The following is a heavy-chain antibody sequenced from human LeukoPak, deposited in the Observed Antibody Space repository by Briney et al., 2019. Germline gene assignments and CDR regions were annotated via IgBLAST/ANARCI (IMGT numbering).Heavy chain of an antibody. J-gene: IGHJ1*01. CDR2: IYYSGRT. CDR3: ARRRYYDGSGYLE. CDR1: GDSVSRSDSY. V-gene: IGHV4-39*01. D-gene: IGHD3-22*01. Sequence: SETLSLTCSVSGDSVSRSDSYWDWIRQPPGKGLEWIGTIYYSGRTYYSPSLKSRVTMSVDPSNDQFSLTLRSVTAADTALYYCARRRYYDGSGYLEWGQGTLLSVSS.